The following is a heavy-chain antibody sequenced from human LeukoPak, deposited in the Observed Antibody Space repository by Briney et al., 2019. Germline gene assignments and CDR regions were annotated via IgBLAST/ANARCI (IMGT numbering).Heavy chain of an antibody. CDR3: ARARRRATGTIDY. D-gene: IGHD1/OR15-1a*01. J-gene: IGHJ4*02. Sequence: SETLSLTCAVSGYSISSGYYWGWIRQPPGKGLEWIGEINHSGSTNYNPSLKSRVTISVDTSKNQFSLKLSSVTAADTAVYYCARARRRATGTIDYWGQGTLVTVSS. V-gene: IGHV4-38-2*01. CDR1: GYSISSGYY. CDR2: INHSGST.